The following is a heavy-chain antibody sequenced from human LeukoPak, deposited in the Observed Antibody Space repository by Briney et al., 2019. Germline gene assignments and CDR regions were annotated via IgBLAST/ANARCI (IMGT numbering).Heavy chain of an antibody. V-gene: IGHV3-23*01. CDR3: AKSLLTTASGTGRAFDI. D-gene: IGHD1-26*01. CDR2: ISASGDVT. CDR1: RFSFSAYP. Sequence: GGSLRLSCEASRFSFSAYPMDWVRRAPGKGLEWVSGISASGDVTFHADPVKGRFTISRDNSKNTLYLQMNSLRAEDTAKYYCAKSLLTTASGTGRAFDIWGQGTMVTVSS. J-gene: IGHJ3*02.